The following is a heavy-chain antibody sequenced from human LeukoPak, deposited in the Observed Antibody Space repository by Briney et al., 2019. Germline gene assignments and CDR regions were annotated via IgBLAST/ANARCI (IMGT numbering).Heavy chain of an antibody. CDR2: IYPGDSDT. V-gene: IGHV5-51*01. CDR3: ARNAVPSGSYYHQYRNWFDP. Sequence: GESLNISCKGSGYSFTSYWIGWVRQLPGKGLEWMGIIYPGDSDTRYSPSFQGQVTISADKSISTAYLQWSSLKASDTAMYYCARNAVPSGSYYHQYRNWFDPWGQGTLVTVSS. J-gene: IGHJ5*02. D-gene: IGHD3-10*01. CDR1: GYSFTSYW.